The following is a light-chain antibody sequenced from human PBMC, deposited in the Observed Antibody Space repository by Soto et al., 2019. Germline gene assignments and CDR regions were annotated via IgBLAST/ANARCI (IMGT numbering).Light chain of an antibody. CDR1: QSVSSNF. V-gene: IGKV3-20*01. CDR2: GAS. CDR3: QQYGSSPRT. Sequence: EIVMTQSPATLSVSPGERATLSCRASQSVSSNFLAWYQQKPGQAPRLLIYGASNRATGIPDRFSGSGSGTDFTLTISRLEPEDFEVYYCQQYGSSPRTFGKGTKVDIX. J-gene: IGKJ1*01.